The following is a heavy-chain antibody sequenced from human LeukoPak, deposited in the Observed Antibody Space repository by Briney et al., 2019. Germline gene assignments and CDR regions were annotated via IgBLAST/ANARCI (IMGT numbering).Heavy chain of an antibody. CDR2: IYDSGST. V-gene: IGHV4-39*01. Sequence: SETLSLTCTVSGGSISSSSYYWGWIRQPPGKGLECIGSIYDSGSTYYNPSLKSRATISVDTSKNQFSLKLSSVTAADTAVYYCARRIDQYYYDSSGYSNAFDIWGQGTMVTVSS. CDR3: ARRIDQYYYDSSGYSNAFDI. CDR1: GGSISSSSYY. J-gene: IGHJ3*02. D-gene: IGHD3-22*01.